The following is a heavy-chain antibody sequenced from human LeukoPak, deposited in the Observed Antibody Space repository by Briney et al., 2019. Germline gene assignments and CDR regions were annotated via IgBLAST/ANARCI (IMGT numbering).Heavy chain of an antibody. D-gene: IGHD2-15*01. Sequence: GGSLRLSCAVPGFTLSSFAMSWVRQAPGKGLEWVPAISGSGGNTYNADSVKGRFTISRDNSKNTLYLQMNSLRVEDTAVYYCAKGGRCSGGSCYYLHDYWGQGTPVTVSS. CDR3: AKGGRCSGGSCYYLHDY. CDR2: ISGSGGNT. V-gene: IGHV3-23*01. J-gene: IGHJ4*02. CDR1: GFTLSSFA.